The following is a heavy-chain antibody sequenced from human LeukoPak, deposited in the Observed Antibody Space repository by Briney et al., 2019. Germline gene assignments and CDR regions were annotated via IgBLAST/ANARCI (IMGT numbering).Heavy chain of an antibody. Sequence: PGGSLRLSCAASGFTFSSYWMSWVRQAPGKGLEWVANIKQDGSEKYYVDSVKGRFTISRDNAKNSLYLQMNSLRAEDTAVYYCARDLTLWFGEYGYFDYWGQGTLVTVSS. CDR2: IKQDGSEK. CDR1: GFTFSSYW. V-gene: IGHV3-7*01. J-gene: IGHJ4*02. CDR3: ARDLTLWFGEYGYFDY. D-gene: IGHD3-10*01.